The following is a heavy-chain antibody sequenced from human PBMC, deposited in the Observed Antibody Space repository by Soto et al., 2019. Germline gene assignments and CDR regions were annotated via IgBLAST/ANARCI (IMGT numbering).Heavy chain of an antibody. CDR2: ISGSGSST. Sequence: PGGSLRLSCAASGFTFSRYVMSWVRQPPGKGLEWVSGISGSGSSTYYADSVKGRFTSSRDNSKSTLYLQMNSLRAEDTAVYYCAKRLYDYGDYNWFDTWGQGSLVTVSS. CDR1: GFTFSRYV. D-gene: IGHD4-17*01. V-gene: IGHV3-23*01. CDR3: AKRLYDYGDYNWFDT. J-gene: IGHJ5*02.